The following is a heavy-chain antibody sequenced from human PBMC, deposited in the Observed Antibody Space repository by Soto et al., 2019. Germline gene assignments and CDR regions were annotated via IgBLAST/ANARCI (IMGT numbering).Heavy chain of an antibody. Sequence: QVQLQEMGPGLVKPSQTLTITCSVSGDSVNSAYWSWIRQLPGKGLEWMGNIYHTGRTFYTPALMSRVAISIDTSQPLFSLKVRSVTAADTAVYYCARTDAYNSSFFDSWGQGTVVTVSS. CDR1: GDSVNSAY. J-gene: IGHJ4*02. D-gene: IGHD6-6*01. V-gene: IGHV4-31*03. CDR3: ARTDAYNSSFFDS. CDR2: IYHTGRT.